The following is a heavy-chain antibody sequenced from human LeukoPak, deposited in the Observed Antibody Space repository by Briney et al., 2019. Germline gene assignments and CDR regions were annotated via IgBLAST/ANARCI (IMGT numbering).Heavy chain of an antibody. CDR3: ATGFGEALHY. J-gene: IGHJ4*02. CDR2: ISGSGGST. Sequence: GGSLRLSCTASGFTFSSYAMSWVRQAPGKGLEWVSAISGSGGSTYYADSVKGRFTISRDNSKNTLYLQMNSLRAEDTAVYYCATGFGEALHYWGQGTLVTVSS. CDR1: GFTFSSYA. V-gene: IGHV3-23*01. D-gene: IGHD3-10*01.